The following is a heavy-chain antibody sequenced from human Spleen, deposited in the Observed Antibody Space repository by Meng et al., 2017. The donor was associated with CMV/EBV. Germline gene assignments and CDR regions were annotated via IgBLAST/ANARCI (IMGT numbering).Heavy chain of an antibody. CDR1: GGSIINNHYY. J-gene: IGHJ4*02. CDR3: ARDPRGKYRSYSDY. D-gene: IGHD3-10*01. V-gene: IGHV4-39*07. Sequence: SETLSLTCTVSGGSIINNHYYWGWIRQPPGKGLEWIGSIYYTGSTYYKPSLKTRVTISVDTSKNQFSLKLTSMTAADTAVYYCARDPRGKYRSYSDYWGQGTLVTVSS. CDR2: IYYTGST.